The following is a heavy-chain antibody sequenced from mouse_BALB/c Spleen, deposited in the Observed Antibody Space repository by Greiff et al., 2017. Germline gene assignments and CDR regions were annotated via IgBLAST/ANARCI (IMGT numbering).Heavy chain of an antibody. CDR1: GFSLTSYG. CDR2: IWAGGST. CDR3: AREGTTGGSAAWFAY. D-gene: IGHD1-1*01. V-gene: IGHV2-9*02. J-gene: IGHJ3*01. Sequence: QVQLKESGPGLVAPSQSLSITCTVSGFSLTSYGVHWVRQPPGKGLEWLGVIWAGGSTNYNSALMSRLSISKDNSKSQVFLKMNSLQTDDTAMYYCAREGTTGGSAAWFAYWGQGTLVTVSA.